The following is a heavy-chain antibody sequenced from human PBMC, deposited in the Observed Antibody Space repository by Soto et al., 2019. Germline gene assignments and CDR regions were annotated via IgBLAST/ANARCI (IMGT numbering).Heavy chain of an antibody. CDR1: GGSISSYY. J-gene: IGHJ2*01. V-gene: IGHV4-59*01. Sequence: QVQLQESGPGLVKPSETLSLTCTVSGGSISSYYWSWIRQPPGKGLEWIGYIYYSGSTNYNPSLKSRVHISVDTSKNQCSLKLSSVTAADTAVYYCARTAGGCSGGSCYSWYFDLWGRGTLVTVSS. CDR3: ARTAGGCSGGSCYSWYFDL. CDR2: IYYSGST. D-gene: IGHD2-15*01.